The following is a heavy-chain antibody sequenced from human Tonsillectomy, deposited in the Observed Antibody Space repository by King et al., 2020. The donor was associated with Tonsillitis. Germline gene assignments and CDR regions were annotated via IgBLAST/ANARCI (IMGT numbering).Heavy chain of an antibody. J-gene: IGHJ6*03. Sequence: HVQLVESGGGVVQPGRSLKLSCAASGFTFNTYGMHWVRQAPGKGLEWVAVISYDGSNKYYADSVKGRFTISRDNSKNTLYLQMNSLRAEDTAVYYCAKPHLEWDYYCYMDVWGKGTTVTVSS. CDR3: AKPHLEWDYYCYMDV. CDR2: ISYDGSNK. D-gene: IGHD3-3*01. CDR1: GFTFNTYG. V-gene: IGHV3-30*18.